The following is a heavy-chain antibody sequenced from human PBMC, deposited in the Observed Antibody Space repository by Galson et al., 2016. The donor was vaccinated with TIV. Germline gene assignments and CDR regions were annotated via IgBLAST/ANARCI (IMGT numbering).Heavy chain of an antibody. Sequence: SVKVSCKASGYTFTGYFIHWVRQAPGQGLEWMGIINPSGGSTSYAQKFQGRVTMTRVTSTSTVYMELSSLRSEDTAVYYCARDGEVGSSDYDHWGQGTLV. J-gene: IGHJ4*02. D-gene: IGHD3-22*01. CDR2: INPSGGST. CDR3: ARDGEVGSSDYDH. V-gene: IGHV1-46*01. CDR1: GYTFTGYF.